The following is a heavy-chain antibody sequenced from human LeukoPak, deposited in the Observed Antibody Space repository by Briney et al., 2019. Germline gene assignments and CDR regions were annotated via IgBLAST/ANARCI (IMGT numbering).Heavy chain of an antibody. Sequence: GGSLRLSCAASGFTFSSYAMSWVRQAPGKGLEWVSSISGSGGSTYYADSVKGRFTISRDNSKNTLYLQMNSLRAEDTAVYYCAKVMDSYSSSWYQNPYYFDYWGQGTLVTVSS. CDR3: AKVMDSYSSSWYQNPYYFDY. CDR2: ISGSGGST. J-gene: IGHJ4*02. V-gene: IGHV3-23*01. CDR1: GFTFSSYA. D-gene: IGHD6-13*01.